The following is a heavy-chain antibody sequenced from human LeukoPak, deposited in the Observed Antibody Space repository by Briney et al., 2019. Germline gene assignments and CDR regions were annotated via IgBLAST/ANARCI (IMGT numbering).Heavy chain of an antibody. Sequence: SETLSLTCTVSGGSISSYYWSWIRQPPGKGLEWIGYIYYSGSTNYNPSLKSRVTISVDTSKNQFSLKLSSVTAADTAVYYCARSTYYYDYWGQGTLVTVSS. CDR3: ARSTYYYDY. J-gene: IGHJ4*02. CDR1: GGSISSYY. V-gene: IGHV4-59*01. CDR2: IYYSGST.